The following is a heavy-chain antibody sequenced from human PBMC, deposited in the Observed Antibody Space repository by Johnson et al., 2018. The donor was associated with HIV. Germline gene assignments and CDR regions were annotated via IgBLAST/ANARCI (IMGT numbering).Heavy chain of an antibody. Sequence: QVQLVESGGGVVQPGGSLRLSCAASGFTFSDYYMSWIRQAPGKGLEWVSYISTSGSTIYYADSVKGRFTISRDNGKKSLYLQMDSLRAEDTAVYYCARPGDTTMVSAFDIWGQGTMVTISS. CDR2: ISTSGSTI. CDR1: GFTFSDYY. V-gene: IGHV3-11*04. CDR3: ARPGDTTMVSAFDI. J-gene: IGHJ3*02. D-gene: IGHD5-18*01.